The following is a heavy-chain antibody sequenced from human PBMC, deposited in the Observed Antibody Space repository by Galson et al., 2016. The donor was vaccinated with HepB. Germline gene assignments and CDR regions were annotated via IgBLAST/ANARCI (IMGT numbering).Heavy chain of an antibody. D-gene: IGHD3-16*01. CDR2: IRWNTNII. V-gene: IGHV3-9*01. CDR1: GFNFDDYA. J-gene: IGHJ3*02. CDR3: AKTPITDDAFDI. Sequence: SLRLSCAASGFNFDDYAMHWVRQAPGKGLEWVSGIRWNTNIIGYADSVKGRFTISRDNVKSSLFLQMNSLRPEDTALYYCAKTPITDDAFDIWGQGTMVTVSS.